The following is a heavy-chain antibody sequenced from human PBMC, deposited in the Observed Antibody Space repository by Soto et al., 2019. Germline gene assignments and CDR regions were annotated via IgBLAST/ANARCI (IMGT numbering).Heavy chain of an antibody. D-gene: IGHD3-3*01. Sequence: GESLKISCKGSGYNFPNFWIGWVRQMPGKGLEWMGIIFPGDSTTKYSPSFQGQVTISVDKSTTTAYLQWRSLKASDSAKYYCARRIGFDIWSGHTSWFDPWGHGTQVTVSS. CDR1: GYNFPNFW. CDR2: IFPGDSTT. CDR3: ARRIGFDIWSGHTSWFDP. V-gene: IGHV5-51*01. J-gene: IGHJ5*02.